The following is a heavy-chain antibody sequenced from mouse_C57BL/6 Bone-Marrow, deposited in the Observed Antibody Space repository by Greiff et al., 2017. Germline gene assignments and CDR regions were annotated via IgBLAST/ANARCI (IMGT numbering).Heavy chain of an antibody. V-gene: IGHV1-26*01. J-gene: IGHJ1*03. Sequence: VQLQQSGPELVKPGASVKISCKASGYMFTDYYMNWVKQSHGKSLEWIGDINPNNGGTSYNQKFKGKATLTVDKSSSTAYMELRSLTSEDSAVYYCASLYDYDVWGTGTTVTVSS. CDR1: GYMFTDYY. CDR2: INPNNGGT. CDR3: ASLYDYDV. D-gene: IGHD2-4*01.